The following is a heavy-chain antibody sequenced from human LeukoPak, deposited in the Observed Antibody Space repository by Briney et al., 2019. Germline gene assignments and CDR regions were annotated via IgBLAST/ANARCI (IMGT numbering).Heavy chain of an antibody. V-gene: IGHV1-69*05. D-gene: IGHD6-13*01. J-gene: IGHJ4*02. CDR2: IIPIFGTA. CDR3: ASRDSITAAGSEYYFDY. CDR1: GGTFSSYA. Sequence: SVKVSCKASGGTFSSYAISWVRQAPGQGLEWMGGIIPIFGTANYAQKFQGRVTITTDESTSTAYMELSSLRSEDTAVYYCASRDSITAAGSEYYFDYWGQGTLVTVSS.